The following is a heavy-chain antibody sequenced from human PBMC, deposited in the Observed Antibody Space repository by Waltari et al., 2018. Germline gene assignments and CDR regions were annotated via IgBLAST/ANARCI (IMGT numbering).Heavy chain of an antibody. D-gene: IGHD3-3*01. J-gene: IGHJ4*02. Sequence: QMELQESGPRLVKPSETLSLTCNVSGDSISGSRNYWAWLRQPPGKNLQWIGSIYYSGTTYHHPSPKGRFALSVDTSRNQFSLNVNSVTAADTGIYYCVRQLRFVDWIPRYFDSWGRGTLATVSS. V-gene: IGHV4-39*01. CDR1: GDSISGSRNY. CDR2: IYYSGTT. CDR3: VRQLRFVDWIPRYFDS.